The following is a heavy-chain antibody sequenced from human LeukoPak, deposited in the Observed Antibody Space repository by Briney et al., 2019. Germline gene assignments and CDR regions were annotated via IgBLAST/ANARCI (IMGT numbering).Heavy chain of an antibody. Sequence: PGRSLRLSCAASGFTFSSYAMHWVRRAPGRGLEWVAIISYDGNNKYYADSVKGRFTISRDNSKNTLYLQMNSLRAEDTAVYYCARAPAYIVGATLDYWGQGTLVTVSS. D-gene: IGHD1-26*01. V-gene: IGHV3-30*01. J-gene: IGHJ4*02. CDR2: ISYDGNNK. CDR3: ARAPAYIVGATLDY. CDR1: GFTFSSYA.